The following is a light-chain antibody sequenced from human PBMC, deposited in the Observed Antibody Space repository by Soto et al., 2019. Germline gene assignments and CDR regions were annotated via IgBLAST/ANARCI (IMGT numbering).Light chain of an antibody. J-gene: IGKJ5*01. CDR2: DAS. CDR1: QSVSSNY. V-gene: IGKV3-11*01. CDR3: QQRSNWPDT. Sequence: EIVLTQSPGTLSLSPGERATLSCRASQSVSSNYLAWYQQKPGQAPRLLIYDASNRATGIPARFSGSGSGTDFTLTISSLEPEDFAVYYCQQRSNWPDTFGQGTRLENK.